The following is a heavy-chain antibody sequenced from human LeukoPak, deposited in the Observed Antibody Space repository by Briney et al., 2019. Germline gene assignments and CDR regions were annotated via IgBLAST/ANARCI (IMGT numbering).Heavy chain of an antibody. CDR2: TYYRSKWYN. CDR3: AREGSPARGSIAARRGWFDP. CDR1: GDSVSSNRAA. V-gene: IGHV6-1*01. J-gene: IGHJ5*02. Sequence: SQTLSLTCAISGDSVSSNRAAWNWIRQSPSRGLEWLGRTYYRSKWYNDYAVTVKIIITVNPDTSNNQFSLQLNSVTPEDTAVYYCAREGSPARGSIAARRGWFDPWGQGTLVTVSS. D-gene: IGHD6-6*01.